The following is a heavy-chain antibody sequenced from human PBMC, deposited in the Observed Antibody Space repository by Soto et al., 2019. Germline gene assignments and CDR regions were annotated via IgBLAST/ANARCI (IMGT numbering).Heavy chain of an antibody. CDR2: FDPENGER. V-gene: IGHV1-24*01. Sequence: ASVKVSCKVFGYTLIELSMHWVRQAPGKGLEWMGRFDPENGERIYAQKFQGRVTMTEDTSTDTAYMELSSLRSEDTAVYYCATDHQWLGDYYYGMDVWGQGTTVTVSS. CDR1: GYTLIELS. D-gene: IGHD6-19*01. J-gene: IGHJ6*02. CDR3: ATDHQWLGDYYYGMDV.